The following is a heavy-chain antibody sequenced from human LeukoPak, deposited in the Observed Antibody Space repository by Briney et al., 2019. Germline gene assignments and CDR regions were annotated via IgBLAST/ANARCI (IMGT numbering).Heavy chain of an antibody. CDR1: GGSFSGYY. V-gene: IGHV4-34*01. D-gene: IGHD3-10*01. CDR3: ARHSPRYYYGSGSSLYYYYMDV. J-gene: IGHJ6*03. CDR2: INHSGST. Sequence: KPSETLSLTCAVYGGSFSGYYWSGIRQPPGKGLEWIGEINHSGSTNYNPSLKSRVTISVDTSKNQFSLKLSSVTAADTAVYYCARHSPRYYYGSGSSLYYYYMDVWGKGTTVTVS.